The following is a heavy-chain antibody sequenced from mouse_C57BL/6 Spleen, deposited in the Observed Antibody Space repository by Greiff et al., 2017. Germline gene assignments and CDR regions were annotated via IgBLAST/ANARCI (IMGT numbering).Heavy chain of an antibody. Sequence: EVQLQQSGPELVKPGASVKMSCKASGYTFTDYNMHWVKQSHGKSLEWIGYINPNNGGTSYNQKFKGKATLTVNKSSSTAYMELRSLTSEDSAVYYCARAIYYGYEGYAMDYWGQGTSVTVSS. CDR3: ARAIYYGYEGYAMDY. D-gene: IGHD2-2*01. J-gene: IGHJ4*01. V-gene: IGHV1-22*01. CDR1: GYTFTDYN. CDR2: INPNNGGT.